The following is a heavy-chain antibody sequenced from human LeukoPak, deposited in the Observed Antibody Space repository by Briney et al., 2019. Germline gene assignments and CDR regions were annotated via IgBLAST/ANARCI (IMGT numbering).Heavy chain of an antibody. CDR2: INHSGST. CDR3: ARGGRITIFGMVIQKRRNWFDP. CDR1: GGSFSGYY. Sequence: SETLSLTCAVYGGSFSGYYWSWLRQPPGKGLEWIGEINHSGSTNYNPSLKSRVTISVDTSKNQFSLKLSSVTAADTAVYYCARGGRITIFGMVIQKRRNWFDPSGQGTLVTVSP. D-gene: IGHD3-3*01. J-gene: IGHJ5*02. V-gene: IGHV4-34*01.